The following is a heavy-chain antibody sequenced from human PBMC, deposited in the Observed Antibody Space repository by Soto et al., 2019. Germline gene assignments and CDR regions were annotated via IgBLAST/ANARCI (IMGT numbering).Heavy chain of an antibody. Sequence: QVQLVESGGGVVQPGRSLRLSCAASGFTFSSYGMHWVRQAPGKGLEWVAVIWYDGSNKYYADSVKGRFTISRDNSKNTLYLQMNSLRAEDTAVYYCAREGPYGGNSLLDYWGQGTLVTVSS. CDR3: AREGPYGGNSLLDY. J-gene: IGHJ4*02. CDR1: GFTFSSYG. D-gene: IGHD2-21*02. CDR2: IWYDGSNK. V-gene: IGHV3-33*01.